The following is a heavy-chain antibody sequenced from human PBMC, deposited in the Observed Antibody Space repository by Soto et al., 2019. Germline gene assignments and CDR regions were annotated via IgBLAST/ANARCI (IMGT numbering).Heavy chain of an antibody. Sequence: GGSLRLSCAASGLTFSSYGMHWVRQAPGKGLEWVAVISYDGSNKYYADSVKGRFTISRDNSKNTVYLQMNSLRVDDTAVYYCAREYSLAVLAPGYWGQGTLVTVSS. J-gene: IGHJ4*02. D-gene: IGHD2-8*02. CDR1: GLTFSSYG. CDR2: ISYDGSNK. V-gene: IGHV3-30*03. CDR3: AREYSLAVLAPGY.